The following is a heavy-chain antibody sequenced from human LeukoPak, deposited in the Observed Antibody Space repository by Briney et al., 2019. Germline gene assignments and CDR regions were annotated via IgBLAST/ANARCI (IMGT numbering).Heavy chain of an antibody. CDR3: ARAYCSGDSCYFYMDV. D-gene: IGHD2-15*01. CDR2: INPNSGGT. V-gene: IGHV1-2*02. J-gene: IGHJ6*03. Sequence: ASVKVSCKASGYTFTGYYIHWVRQAPGQGLEWMGWINPNSGGTNYAQKFQGRVTMTRDTSISTAYLEVSSLTSDDTAVYYCARAYCSGDSCYFYMDVWGKGTTVTVSS. CDR1: GYTFTGYY.